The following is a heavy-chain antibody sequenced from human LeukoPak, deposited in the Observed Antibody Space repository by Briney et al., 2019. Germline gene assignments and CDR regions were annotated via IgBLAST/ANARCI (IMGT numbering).Heavy chain of an antibody. CDR1: GGSISSYY. D-gene: IGHD3-9*01. CDR3: ARVNYDILTGYSYYFDY. Sequence: SETLSLTCTVSGGSISSYYWSWIRQPPGKGLEWIGYIYYSGSTNYNPSLKSRVTISVDTSKNQFSLKLSSVTAADTAVYYFARVNYDILTGYSYYFDYWGQGTLVTVSS. CDR2: IYYSGST. J-gene: IGHJ4*02. V-gene: IGHV4-59*01.